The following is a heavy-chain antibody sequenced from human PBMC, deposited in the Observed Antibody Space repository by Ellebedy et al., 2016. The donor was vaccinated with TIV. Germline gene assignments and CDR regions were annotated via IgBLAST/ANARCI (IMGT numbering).Heavy chain of an antibody. CDR1: GVSFSHYY. D-gene: IGHD6-13*01. J-gene: IGHJ4*02. CDR3: AMSMGYTRSWYLDF. CDR2: INHSGST. Sequence: SQTLSLTXXVYGVSFSHYYWTWIRQRPGKGLEWIGEINHSGSTIYNPSLKSRVTISVDKSRNQFSLRLSSVTAADTAVYYCAMSMGYTRSWYLDFWGQGTLVTVSS. V-gene: IGHV4-34*01.